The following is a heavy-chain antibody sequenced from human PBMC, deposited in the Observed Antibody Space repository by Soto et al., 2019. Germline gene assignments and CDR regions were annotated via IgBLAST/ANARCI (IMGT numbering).Heavy chain of an antibody. CDR3: ARRTTGSGWYPMFDT. V-gene: IGHV4-4*02. CDR2: IYHTGSA. D-gene: IGHD6-19*01. J-gene: IGHJ5*02. CDR1: GASMTSSHW. Sequence: QVQLQESGPGLVKPSGTLSLTCAVSGASMTSSHWWSWVRQPPGKGLEWIGEIYHTGSANYKPSLESRVTXAVAKSXNRFSLILTSVTAADTATYYCARRTTGSGWYPMFDTWGQGALVTVSS.